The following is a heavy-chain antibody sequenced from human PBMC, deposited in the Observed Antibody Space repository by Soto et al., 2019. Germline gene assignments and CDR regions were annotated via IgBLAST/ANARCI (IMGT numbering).Heavy chain of an antibody. V-gene: IGHV1-69*01. CDR2: IIPIFGTA. CDR3: ASSGEEDIVVVPAPEA. Sequence: QVPLVQSGAEVKKPGSSVKVSCKASGGTFSSYAISWVRQAPGQGLEWMGGIIPIFGTANYAQKFQGRVTITADESTSTANMELSSLRSEDTAVYYCASSGEEDIVVVPAPEAWGQGTLVTVSS. J-gene: IGHJ5*02. CDR1: GGTFSSYA. D-gene: IGHD2-2*01.